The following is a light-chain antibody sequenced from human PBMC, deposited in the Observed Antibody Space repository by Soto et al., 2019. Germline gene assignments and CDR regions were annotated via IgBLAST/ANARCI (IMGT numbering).Light chain of an antibody. CDR1: SSDVGGYNY. J-gene: IGLJ1*01. Sequence: QSALTQPASVSGSPGQSITISCTGTSSDVGGYNYVSWYQQHPGTAPNLMISEVSNRPSGVSTRFPGSKSGNTASLTISGLQAEDEADYYCSSYSSSSLYVFGSGTKLTVL. V-gene: IGLV2-14*01. CDR3: SSYSSSSLYV. CDR2: EVS.